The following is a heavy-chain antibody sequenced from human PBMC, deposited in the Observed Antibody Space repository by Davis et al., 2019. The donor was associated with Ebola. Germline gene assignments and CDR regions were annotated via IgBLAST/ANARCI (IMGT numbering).Heavy chain of an antibody. V-gene: IGHV3-23*01. J-gene: IGHJ4*02. D-gene: IGHD4-23*01. Sequence: PGGSLRLSCTASGFTFGDYAMSWVRQAPGKGLEWVSAISGSGGSTYYADSVKGRFTISRDNSKNTLYLQMNSLRAEDTAVYYCAKDFKSTYGGIFDYWGQGTLVTVSS. CDR3: AKDFKSTYGGIFDY. CDR2: ISGSGGST. CDR1: GFTFGDYA.